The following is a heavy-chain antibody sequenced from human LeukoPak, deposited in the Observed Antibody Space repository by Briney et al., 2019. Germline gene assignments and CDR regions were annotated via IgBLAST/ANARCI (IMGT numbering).Heavy chain of an antibody. J-gene: IGHJ4*02. V-gene: IGHV3-15*07. D-gene: IGHD3-9*01. Sequence: GSLRLSCAASGFTFSNAWMNWVRQVPGKGLEWVGRIQSKTDGGTTDSAAPVKGRFTISRDDSKNTLYLQTNSLKTEDTAVYYCTTSYPYYDILTGYRPFDFWGLGTLVTVSS. CDR1: GFTFSNAW. CDR3: TTSYPYYDILTGYRPFDF. CDR2: IQSKTDGGTT.